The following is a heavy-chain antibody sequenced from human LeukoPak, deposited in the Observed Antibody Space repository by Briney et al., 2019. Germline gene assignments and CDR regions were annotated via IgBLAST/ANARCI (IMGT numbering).Heavy chain of an antibody. Sequence: SETLSLTCTVSGSSISSGNYWGWIRQPPGKGLEWIGSIYHSGSTYYIPTLKSRVTISQDRTRNQFSLKLSSVTAADTAVYYCARVGIAAAGIPYYYYYMDVWGKGTTVTISS. CDR2: IYHSGST. J-gene: IGHJ6*03. D-gene: IGHD6-13*01. V-gene: IGHV4-38-2*02. CDR3: ARVGIAAAGIPYYYYYMDV. CDR1: GSSISSGNY.